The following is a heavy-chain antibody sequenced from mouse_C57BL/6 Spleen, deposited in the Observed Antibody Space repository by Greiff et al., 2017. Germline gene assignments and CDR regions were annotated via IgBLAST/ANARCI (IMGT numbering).Heavy chain of an antibody. D-gene: IGHD2-3*01. CDR1: GYTFTSYW. CDR3: ARMMGYYTWFAY. CDR2: LDPSDSYT. Sequence: QVQLQQPGAELVMPGASVKLSCKASGYTFTSYWMHWVKQRPGQGLEWIGELDPSDSYTNYNQKFKGKSTLTVDKSSSTAYMQLSSLTSEDSAVYYCARMMGYYTWFAYWGQGTLVTVSA. V-gene: IGHV1-69*01. J-gene: IGHJ3*01.